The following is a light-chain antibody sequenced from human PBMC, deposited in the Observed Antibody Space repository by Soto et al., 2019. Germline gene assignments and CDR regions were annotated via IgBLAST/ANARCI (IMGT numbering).Light chain of an antibody. Sequence: QSALTQPASVSGSPGQSISISCTGTSSDVGGYNYVSWYQQHPGKAPKLISYEVTNRPPGVSNRFSGSKSGNTASLTISGLQAEDEADYYCISYRSGTTLVFGGGTKLTVL. CDR3: ISYRSGTTLV. J-gene: IGLJ3*02. CDR2: EVT. CDR1: SSDVGGYNY. V-gene: IGLV2-14*01.